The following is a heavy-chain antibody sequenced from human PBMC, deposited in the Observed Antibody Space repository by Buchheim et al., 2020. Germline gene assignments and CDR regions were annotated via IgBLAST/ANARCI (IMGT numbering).Heavy chain of an antibody. CDR2: ISYDGSDQ. Sequence: QEQLVESGGGVVQPGRSLRLSCAASGFTFSSYDMHWVRQAPGKGLEWVAVISYDGSDQYYGDSVRGRFSISRDNSKDTLYLQMNSLRAEDTAVYYCAKDYRYYDSSGYSLYYFDYWGQGTL. V-gene: IGHV3-30*18. CDR1: GFTFSSYD. J-gene: IGHJ4*02. D-gene: IGHD3-22*01. CDR3: AKDYRYYDSSGYSLYYFDY.